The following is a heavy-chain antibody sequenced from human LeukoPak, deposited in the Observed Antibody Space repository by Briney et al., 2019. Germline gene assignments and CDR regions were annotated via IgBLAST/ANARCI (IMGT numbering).Heavy chain of an antibody. CDR2: IWYDGSNK. V-gene: IGHV3-30*02. Sequence: GGSLRLSCAASGFTFSSYGMHWVRQAPGKGLEWVAVIWYDGSNKYYADSVKGRFTISRDNSKNTLYLQMNSLRAEDMALYYCAKERRDAFDIWGQGTMVTVSS. CDR3: AKERRDAFDI. CDR1: GFTFSSYG. J-gene: IGHJ3*02.